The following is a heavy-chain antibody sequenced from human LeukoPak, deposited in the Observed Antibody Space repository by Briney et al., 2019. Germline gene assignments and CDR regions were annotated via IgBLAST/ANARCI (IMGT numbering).Heavy chain of an antibody. J-gene: IGHJ4*02. V-gene: IGHV4-61*02. CDR3: ARLQEWNGSLDY. CDR2: IYTSGST. Sequence: SQTLSLTCTVSGGSISSGSYYWSWIRQPAGKGLEWIGRIYTSGSTNYNPSLKSRVTISVDTSKNQFSLKLSSVTAADTAVYYCARLQEWNGSLDYWGQGTLVTVSS. D-gene: IGHD1-1*01. CDR1: GGSISSGSYY.